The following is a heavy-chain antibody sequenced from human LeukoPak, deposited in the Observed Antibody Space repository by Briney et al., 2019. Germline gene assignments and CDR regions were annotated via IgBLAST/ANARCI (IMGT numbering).Heavy chain of an antibody. Sequence: PGGSLRLSCAASGFTFSSYSMNWVRQAPGKGLEWVSSISSSSSYMYYADSVKGRFTISRDNAKSSLYLQMNSLRAEDTAVYYCARDRTVSTGGMDVWGQGTTVTVSS. D-gene: IGHD4-11*01. CDR3: ARDRTVSTGGMDV. J-gene: IGHJ6*02. V-gene: IGHV3-21*01. CDR1: GFTFSSYS. CDR2: ISSSSSYM.